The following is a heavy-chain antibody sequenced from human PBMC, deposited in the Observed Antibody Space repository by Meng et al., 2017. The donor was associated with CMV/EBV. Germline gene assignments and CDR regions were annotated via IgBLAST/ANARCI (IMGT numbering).Heavy chain of an antibody. CDR1: GFIFDEYG. V-gene: IGHV3-43D*03. CDR3: AKDIGGSGRLPLDD. Sequence: SGFIFDEYGMYWVRQAPGKGLEWVSLISWDGGSTYYADSVQGRFTISRDNSKNSLYLQMNSLRAEDTALYYCAKDIGGSGRLPLDDWGQGTTVTVSS. D-gene: IGHD3-10*01. J-gene: IGHJ6*02. CDR2: ISWDGGST.